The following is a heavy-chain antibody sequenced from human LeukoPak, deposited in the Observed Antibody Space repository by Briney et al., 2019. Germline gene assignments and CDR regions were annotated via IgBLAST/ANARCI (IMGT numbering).Heavy chain of an antibody. J-gene: IGHJ4*02. V-gene: IGHV4-38-2*02. Sequence: SETLSLTCTVSGYSISSGYYWGWIRQPPGEGLEWIGSIYHSGSTYYNPSLKGRVTISVDTSKNQFSLKLSSVTAADTAVYYCARDSSSDYVKTYYFDYWGQGTLVTVS. CDR3: ARDSSSDYVKTYYFDY. D-gene: IGHD3-16*01. CDR2: IYHSGST. CDR1: GYSISSGYY.